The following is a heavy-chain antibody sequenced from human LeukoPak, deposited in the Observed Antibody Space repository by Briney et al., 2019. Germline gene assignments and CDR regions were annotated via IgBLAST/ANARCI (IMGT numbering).Heavy chain of an antibody. Sequence: PGGCLRLACVASGFTFSNYGMEWVRQARGKGVEWVAGIWYDGRNKNYVDSVNGRFTISRDNSKNTLYLQMNSLRAEDTAVYYCARAAASYYYYYYGMDVWGQGTTVTVSS. CDR3: ARAAASYYYYYYGMDV. CDR2: IWYDGRNK. CDR1: GFTFSNYG. D-gene: IGHD2-2*01. J-gene: IGHJ6*02. V-gene: IGHV3-33*01.